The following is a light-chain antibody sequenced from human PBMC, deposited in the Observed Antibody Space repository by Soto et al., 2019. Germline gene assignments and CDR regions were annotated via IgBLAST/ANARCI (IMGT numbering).Light chain of an antibody. CDR3: AAWDDSLNGPL. J-gene: IGLJ2*01. CDR1: SSNIASNT. Sequence: QPVLTQPPSASGTPGQRVTISCSGSSSNIASNTVNWYQQLPGTAPKLLIYNNNHRPSGVLDRFSGSKSGTSASLAISGLQSEDEGDYYCAAWDDSLNGPLFGGGTKLTVL. CDR2: NNN. V-gene: IGLV1-44*01.